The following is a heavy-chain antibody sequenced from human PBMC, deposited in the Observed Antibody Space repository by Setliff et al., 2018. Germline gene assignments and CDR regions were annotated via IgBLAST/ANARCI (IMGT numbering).Heavy chain of an antibody. Sequence: LSLTCAVDGGSFCGYYWNWIRQPPGKGLEWIGGINHSGGTNYNPSLKSRVTISVDTSKNQFSLKLSSVTAADTAVYYCAGASSLQPSDYWVQGTLVTVSS. V-gene: IGHV4-34*01. J-gene: IGHJ4*02. CDR3: AGASSLQPSDY. CDR2: INHSGGT. D-gene: IGHD1-1*01. CDR1: GGSFCGYY.